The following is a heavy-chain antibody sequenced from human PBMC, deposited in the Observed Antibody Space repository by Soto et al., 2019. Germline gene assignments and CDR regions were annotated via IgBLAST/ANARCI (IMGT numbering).Heavy chain of an antibody. Sequence: SETLSLTCIVSGESISSSSYYWGWIRQPPGKGLEWIGSIYYSGRTYYNPSFKSRVTISVDTSKNQFSLKLSSVTAADTAVYYCARPKSRSSWYNYWGQGTLVTVSS. V-gene: IGHV4-39*07. CDR1: GESISSSSYY. CDR3: ARPKSRSSWYNY. CDR2: IYYSGRT. J-gene: IGHJ4*02. D-gene: IGHD6-13*01.